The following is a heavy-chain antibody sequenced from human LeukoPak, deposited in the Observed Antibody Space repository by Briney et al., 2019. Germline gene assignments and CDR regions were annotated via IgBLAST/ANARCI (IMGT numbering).Heavy chain of an antibody. CDR3: ARELGPKYSYGPGFDY. V-gene: IGHV1-2*02. CDR2: INPNSGGT. Sequence: ASVKVSCKASGYTFTGHCMHWVRQAPGQGLEWMGWINPNSGGTNYAQKFQGRVTMTMDTSISTAYMELSRLRSDDTAVYYCARELGPKYSYGPGFDYWGQGTLVIVSS. CDR1: GYTFTGHC. D-gene: IGHD5-18*01. J-gene: IGHJ4*02.